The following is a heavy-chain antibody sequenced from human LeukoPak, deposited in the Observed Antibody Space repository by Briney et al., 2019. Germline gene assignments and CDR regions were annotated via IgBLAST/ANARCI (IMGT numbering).Heavy chain of an antibody. CDR2: ISASGST. Sequence: PSETLSLTCTVSGGSISSGSYYWSWIRQPAGKGLEWIGRISASGSTNYNPSLKSRVTISVDTSKNQFSLKLSSVTAAGTALYYCARGTSYYDSSGHYVGDSNWFDPWGQGTLVTVSS. D-gene: IGHD3-22*01. CDR3: ARGTSYYDSSGHYVGDSNWFDP. CDR1: GGSISSGSYY. J-gene: IGHJ5*02. V-gene: IGHV4-61*02.